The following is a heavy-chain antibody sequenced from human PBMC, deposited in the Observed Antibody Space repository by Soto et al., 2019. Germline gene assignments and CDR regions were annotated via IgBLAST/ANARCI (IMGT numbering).Heavy chain of an antibody. V-gene: IGHV4-39*01. CDR1: GGSISSSSYY. CDR3: ASVYYDFWSGYYAFDY. CDR2: IYYSGST. J-gene: IGHJ4*02. D-gene: IGHD3-3*01. Sequence: PSETLSLTCTVSGGSISSSSYYWGWIRQPPGKGLEWIGSIYYSGSTYYNPSLKSRVTISVDTSKNQFSLKLSSVTAADTAVYYCASVYYDFWSGYYAFDYWGQGTLVTVSS.